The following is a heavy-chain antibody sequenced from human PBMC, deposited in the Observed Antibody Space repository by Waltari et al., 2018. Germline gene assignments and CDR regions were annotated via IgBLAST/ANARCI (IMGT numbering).Heavy chain of an antibody. CDR2: IYPGDSDT. Sequence: EVQLVQSGAAVKKPGESLTISCKGSGYSFTSYWIGGVRQMPGKGLEWMGIIYPGDSDTRYSPSFQGQVTISADKSISTAYLQWSSLKASDTAMYYCARPYCSSTSCPYYFDYWGQGTLVTVSS. J-gene: IGHJ4*02. V-gene: IGHV5-51*01. CDR3: ARPYCSSTSCPYYFDY. CDR1: GYSFTSYW. D-gene: IGHD2-2*01.